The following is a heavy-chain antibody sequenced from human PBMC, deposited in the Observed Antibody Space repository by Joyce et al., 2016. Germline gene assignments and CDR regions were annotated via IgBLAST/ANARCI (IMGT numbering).Heavy chain of an antibody. J-gene: IGHJ5*02. CDR3: ARHMDDYSTYGWFDP. D-gene: IGHD4-11*01. V-gene: IGHV5-51*01. CDR2: IYPGDSDT. CDR1: GYSFTRSW. Sequence: EVQLVQSGAEVKKPGESLKISCKDSGYSFTRSWIAWVRQMPGKGLGGMGFIYPGDSDTRDSPSVQGQVTISADKSISTAYLQGSSLKASDTAIYYCARHMDDYSTYGWFDPWGQGTLVTVSS.